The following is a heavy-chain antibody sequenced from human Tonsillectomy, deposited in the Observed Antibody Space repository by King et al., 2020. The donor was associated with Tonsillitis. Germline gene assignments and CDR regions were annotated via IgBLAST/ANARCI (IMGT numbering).Heavy chain of an antibody. J-gene: IGHJ3*02. V-gene: IGHV3-7*03. CDR2: IKQYGTEK. Sequence: VQLVESGGGLVHPGGSLRLSCAASGFTFSTYWMSWVRQAPGKGLEWVANIKQYGTEKYYVDSVKGRFTISRDNAKNSLFLQMNNLRAEDTAVYYCATYYDGGVYNDAFVISGEGTMVTLSS. D-gene: IGHD2-8*02. CDR1: GFTFSTYW. CDR3: ATYYDGGVYNDAFVI.